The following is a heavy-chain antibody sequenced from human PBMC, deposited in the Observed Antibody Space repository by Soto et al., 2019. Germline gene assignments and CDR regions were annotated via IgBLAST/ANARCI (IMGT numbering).Heavy chain of an antibody. J-gene: IGHJ4*02. CDR2: LSASGATT. D-gene: IGHD1-1*01. CDR1: GFIFSNYA. Sequence: EVHLLESGGDLVQRGGSLRLSCAASGFIFSNYAMSWVRQAPGKGLEWVSALSASGATTYYPDSVKGRFIVSRDNSKDTLYLQMNSLRAEDTAVYYCTKGGIPRRYNIPKVDFDYWGQGSLVTVSS. CDR3: TKGGIPRRYNIPKVDFDY. V-gene: IGHV3-23*01.